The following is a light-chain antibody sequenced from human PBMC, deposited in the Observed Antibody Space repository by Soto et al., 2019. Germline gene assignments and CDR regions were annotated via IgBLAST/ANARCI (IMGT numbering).Light chain of an antibody. Sequence: QSVLTQPPSVSGAPGQRVTISCTGSSSNIGAGYYVHWYQQLPGTAPKLLIYDNSNRPSGVPDRFSGSKSGTSASLAITGLQAEDEADFYCQSYDSSLSGYVFGTGTKVTVL. CDR2: DNS. CDR3: QSYDSSLSGYV. CDR1: SSNIGAGYY. V-gene: IGLV1-40*01. J-gene: IGLJ1*01.